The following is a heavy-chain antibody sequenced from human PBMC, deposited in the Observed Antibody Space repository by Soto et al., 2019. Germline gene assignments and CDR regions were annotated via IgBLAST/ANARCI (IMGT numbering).Heavy chain of an antibody. CDR3: ARPHYDILTGLDWFDP. CDR2: IYYSGST. D-gene: IGHD3-9*01. CDR1: GGSISSSSYY. J-gene: IGHJ5*02. Sequence: PSETLSLTCTVSGGSISSSSYYWGWIRQPPGKGLEWIGSIYYSGSTYYNPSLKSRVTISVDTSKNQFSLKLSSVTAADTAVYYCARPHYDILTGLDWFDPWGQGTLVTV. V-gene: IGHV4-39*01.